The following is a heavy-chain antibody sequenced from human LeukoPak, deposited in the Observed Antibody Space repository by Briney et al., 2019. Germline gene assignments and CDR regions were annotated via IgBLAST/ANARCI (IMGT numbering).Heavy chain of an antibody. Sequence: SETLSLTCIDSGGSLRSSSYCWGWLRQTPGKGLERIENIYKSERTYYNPSLKRRVTISVDTPKNQFALKLSAVTAADTAMYYCARSVYYPSSGYRGAFYIWGQGTMVTVSS. J-gene: IGHJ3*02. CDR1: GGSLRSSSYC. CDR2: IYKSERT. CDR3: ARSVYYPSSGYRGAFYI. D-gene: IGHD3-22*01. V-gene: IGHV4-39*01.